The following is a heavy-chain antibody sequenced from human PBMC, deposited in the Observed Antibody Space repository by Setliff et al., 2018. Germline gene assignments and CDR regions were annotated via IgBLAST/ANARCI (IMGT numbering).Heavy chain of an antibody. D-gene: IGHD2-15*01. V-gene: IGHV1-69*05. J-gene: IGHJ6*03. CDR3: AREGVDTRSSTDYRYYMDV. Sequence: SVKVSCKASGGTFSSYGISWVRQAPGQGLEWMGGAIPVFGTTDYAQKFQGRVTIMTDESTSTAYMEVSSLRYEDTAVYYCAREGVDTRSSTDYRYYMDVWGKGTTVTVSS. CDR2: AIPVFGTT. CDR1: GGTFSSYG.